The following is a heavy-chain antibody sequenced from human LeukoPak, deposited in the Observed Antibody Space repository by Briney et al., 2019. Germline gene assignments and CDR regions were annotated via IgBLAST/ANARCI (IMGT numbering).Heavy chain of an antibody. D-gene: IGHD5-24*01. CDR3: ARDNMAYYFDY. Sequence: PSETLSLTCTVSGGSISSGSYYWSWIRQPAGKGLEWIGRIYTSGSTNYNPSLKSRVTISVDTSKNQFSLKLSSVTAADTAVYYCARDNMAYYFDYWGQGTLVTVSS. V-gene: IGHV4-61*02. CDR1: GGSISSGSYY. CDR2: IYTSGST. J-gene: IGHJ4*02.